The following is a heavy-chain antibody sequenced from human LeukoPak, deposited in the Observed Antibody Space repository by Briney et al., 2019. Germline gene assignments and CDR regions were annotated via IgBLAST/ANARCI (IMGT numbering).Heavy chain of an antibody. J-gene: IGHJ5*02. D-gene: IGHD5-24*01. CDR1: GFTFSTYW. CDR2: VDADGSTT. V-gene: IGHV3-74*01. CDR3: ARGFDGYPFGWWFDP. Sequence: GGSLRLSCVVSGFTFSTYWMHWVRQAPGKGLVWVSRVDADGSTTIYADSVKGRFTISRDNGINTVYLQMNSLRAEDTAVYYCARGFDGYPFGWWFDPWGQGTLITVSS.